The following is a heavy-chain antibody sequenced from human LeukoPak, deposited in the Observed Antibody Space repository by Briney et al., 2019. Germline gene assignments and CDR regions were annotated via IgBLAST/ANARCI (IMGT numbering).Heavy chain of an antibody. CDR2: ISKSGGRT. CDR1: GFNFNIYA. CDR3: AREVGGIFDY. D-gene: IGHD1-14*01. Sequence: PGRSLRLSCAASGFNFNIYAMNWVRQAPGKGLEWVYSISKSGGRTTHADPVTGRFTISGDNSKTTLYFKMNSLRAEDTAVYYCAREVGGIFDYWGKGTLVTVSS. V-gene: IGHV3-23*01. J-gene: IGHJ4*02.